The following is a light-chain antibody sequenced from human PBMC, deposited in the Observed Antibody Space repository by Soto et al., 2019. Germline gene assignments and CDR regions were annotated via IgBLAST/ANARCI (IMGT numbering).Light chain of an antibody. V-gene: IGKV3-15*01. CDR2: GAS. CDR3: QQYGSSGT. CDR1: QSVSSN. Sequence: EIEMTQSPATLSVSPGERATLSCRASQSVSSNLAWYQQKPGQAPRLLIYGASTRATGIPARFSGSGSGTEFTLTISSLQSEDFAVYYCQQYGSSGTFGQGTKVDIK. J-gene: IGKJ1*01.